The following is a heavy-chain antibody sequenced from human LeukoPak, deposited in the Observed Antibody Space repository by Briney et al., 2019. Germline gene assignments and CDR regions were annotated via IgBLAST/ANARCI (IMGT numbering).Heavy chain of an antibody. V-gene: IGHV1-8*01. CDR1: GYTFTSYD. Sequence: ASVKVSCKASGYTFTSYDINWVRQATGQGLEWMGWMNPNSGNTGYAQKFQGRVTMTRNTSISTAYMELSSLRSEDTAVYYCAGAPDYDFWSGYYLTGPMDVWGKGTTVTVSS. J-gene: IGHJ6*03. D-gene: IGHD3-3*01. CDR2: MNPNSGNT. CDR3: AGAPDYDFWSGYYLTGPMDV.